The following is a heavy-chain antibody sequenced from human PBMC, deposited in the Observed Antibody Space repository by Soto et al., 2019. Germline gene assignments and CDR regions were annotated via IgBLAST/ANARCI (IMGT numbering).Heavy chain of an antibody. CDR2: ISAYNGNT. J-gene: IGHJ3*02. CDR3: ARVEDSSGWYLGAFDI. Sequence: ASVKVSSKASGYTFTSYGISWVRQAPGQGLEWMGWISAYNGNTNYAQKLQGRVTMTTDTSTSTAYMELRSLRSDDTAVYYCARVEDSSGWYLGAFDIWGQGTMVTVSS. D-gene: IGHD6-19*01. CDR1: GYTFTSYG. V-gene: IGHV1-18*01.